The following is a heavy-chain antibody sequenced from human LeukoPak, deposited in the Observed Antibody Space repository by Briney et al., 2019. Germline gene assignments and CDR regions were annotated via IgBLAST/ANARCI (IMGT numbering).Heavy chain of an antibody. D-gene: IGHD6-19*01. CDR2: ISYDGSNK. CDR3: AILAVAGRTFDY. J-gene: IGHJ4*02. CDR1: GFTFSSYA. Sequence: GGSLRLSCAASGFTFSSYAMHWVRQAPGKGLEWVAVISYDGSNKYYADSVKGRFTISRDNSKNTLYLQMNSLRAEDTAVYYCAILAVAGRTFDYWGQGTLVTISS. V-gene: IGHV3-30-3*01.